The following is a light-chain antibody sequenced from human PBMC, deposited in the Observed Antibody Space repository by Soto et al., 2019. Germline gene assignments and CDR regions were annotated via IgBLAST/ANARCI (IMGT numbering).Light chain of an antibody. V-gene: IGLV2-14*01. CDR3: SSYTTSSTRV. J-gene: IGLJ3*02. CDR2: EVS. CDR1: SSDVGGYKV. Sequence: QSVLTQPASVSGSPGQSITISCTGTSSDVGGYKVVSWYQQHPGKAPKLMIYEVSNRPSGVSNRFSGSKSGNTASLTISGLQAEDEADYYCSSYTTSSTRVFGGGTKLTVL.